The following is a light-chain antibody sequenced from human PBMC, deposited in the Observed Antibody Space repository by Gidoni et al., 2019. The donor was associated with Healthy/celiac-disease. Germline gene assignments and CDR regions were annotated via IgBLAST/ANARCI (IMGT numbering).Light chain of an antibody. CDR2: KAS. CDR1: QSISSW. Sequence: DIQMTQSPSTLSASVGDRVTITCRASQSISSWLAWYQQKPGEAPKLLIYKASSLESGVPSRFSSSGSGTEFTLTISSLQPDDFATYYCQQYNSYGTFGQGTKVEIK. V-gene: IGKV1-5*03. CDR3: QQYNSYGT. J-gene: IGKJ1*01.